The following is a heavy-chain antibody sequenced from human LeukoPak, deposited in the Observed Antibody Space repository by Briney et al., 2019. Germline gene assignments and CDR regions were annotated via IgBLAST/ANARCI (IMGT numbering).Heavy chain of an antibody. V-gene: IGHV3-64D*06. CDR2: ISSNGGST. J-gene: IGHJ4*02. CDR3: VKVTYYYGSGSYSYDY. Sequence: PGGSLRLPCSASGFTFSSYAMHWVRQAPGKGLEYVSAISSNGGSTYYADSVKGRFTISRDNSKNTLYLQMSSLRAEDTAVYYCVKVTYYYGSGSYSYDYWGQGTPVTVSS. D-gene: IGHD3-10*01. CDR1: GFTFSSYA.